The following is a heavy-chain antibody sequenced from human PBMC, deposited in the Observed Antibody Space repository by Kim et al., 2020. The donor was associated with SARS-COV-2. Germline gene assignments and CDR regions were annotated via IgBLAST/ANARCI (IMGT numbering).Heavy chain of an antibody. V-gene: IGHV3-7*03. CDR2: IKQDGSEK. D-gene: IGHD2-2*01. Sequence: GGSLRLSCAASGFTFSSYWMSWVRQAPGKGLEWVANIKQDGSEKYYVDSVKGRFTISRDNAKNSLYLQMNSLRAEDTAVYYCARLGMVGSTSPFDPWGQGTLVTVSS. CDR1: GFTFSSYW. J-gene: IGHJ5*02. CDR3: ARLGMVGSTSPFDP.